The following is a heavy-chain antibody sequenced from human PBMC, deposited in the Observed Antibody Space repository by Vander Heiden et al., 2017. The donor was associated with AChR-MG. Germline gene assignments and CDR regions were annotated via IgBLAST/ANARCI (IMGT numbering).Heavy chain of an antibody. CDR1: GYTFTSYG. Sequence: VPLVQSGAEVKKPGASVKVSCTASGYTFTSYGISWVRQAPGQGLEWMGWISAYNGNTNYAQKLQGRVTMTTDTSTSTAYMELRSLRSDYTAVYYCARVKDDFWSGYPRDVWGQGTTVTVSS. V-gene: IGHV1-18*01. CDR2: ISAYNGNT. CDR3: ARVKDDFWSGYPRDV. J-gene: IGHJ6*02. D-gene: IGHD3-3*01.